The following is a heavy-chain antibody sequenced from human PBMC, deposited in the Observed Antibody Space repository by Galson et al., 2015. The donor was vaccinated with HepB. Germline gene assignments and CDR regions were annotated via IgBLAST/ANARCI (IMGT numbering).Heavy chain of an antibody. CDR2: IIPIFGTA. V-gene: IGHV1-69*13. Sequence: SVKVSCKASGGTFSSYAISWVRQAPGQGLEWMGGIIPIFGTANYAQKFQGRVTITADESTSTAYMELSSLRSEDTAVYYCARAPYDSSGYYLTPGWFDPWGQGTLVTVSS. J-gene: IGHJ5*02. CDR1: GGTFSSYA. D-gene: IGHD3-22*01. CDR3: ARAPYDSSGYYLTPGWFDP.